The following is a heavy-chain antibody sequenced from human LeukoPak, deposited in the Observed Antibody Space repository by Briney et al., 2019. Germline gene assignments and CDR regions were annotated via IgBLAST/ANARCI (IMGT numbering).Heavy chain of an antibody. V-gene: IGHV3-13*01. J-gene: IGHJ2*01. D-gene: IGHD3-22*01. Sequence: GGSLRLSCAASGFTFSSYDMHWVRQATGKGLEWVSAIGTAGDTYYPGSVKGRFTISRENAKNSLYLQMNSLRAGDTAVYYCAKEYYYDSTPNWYFDLWGRGTLVTVSS. CDR1: GFTFSSYD. CDR3: AKEYYYDSTPNWYFDL. CDR2: IGTAGDT.